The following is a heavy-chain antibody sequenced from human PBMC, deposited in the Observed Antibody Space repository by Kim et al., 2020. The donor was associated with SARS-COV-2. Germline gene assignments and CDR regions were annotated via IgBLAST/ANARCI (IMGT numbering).Heavy chain of an antibody. CDR1: GFTFSSYS. D-gene: IGHD5-12*01. CDR2: ISSSSSYI. Sequence: GGSLRLSCAASGFTFSSYSMNWVRQAPGKGLEWVSSISSSSSYIYYADSVKGRFTISRDNAKNSLYLQMNSLRAEDTAVYYCARGNTGYGNAFDIWGQGTMVTVSS. CDR3: ARGNTGYGNAFDI. J-gene: IGHJ3*02. V-gene: IGHV3-21*01.